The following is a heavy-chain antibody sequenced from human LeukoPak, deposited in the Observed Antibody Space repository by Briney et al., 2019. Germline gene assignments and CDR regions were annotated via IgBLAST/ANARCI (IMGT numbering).Heavy chain of an antibody. CDR3: AKDRTYYYDSSGYDDAFDI. D-gene: IGHD3-22*01. V-gene: IGHV3-23*01. J-gene: IGHJ3*02. CDR2: ISGSGGST. CDR1: GFTFSSYG. Sequence: GGSLRLSCAASGFTFSSYGMSWVRQAPGKGLEWVSAISGSGGSTYYADSVKGRFTISRDNSKNTLYLQMNSLRAEDTAVYYCAKDRTYYYDSSGYDDAFDIWGQGTMVTVSS.